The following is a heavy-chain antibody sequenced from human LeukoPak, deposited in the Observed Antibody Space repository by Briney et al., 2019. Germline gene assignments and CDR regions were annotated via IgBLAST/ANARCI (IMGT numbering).Heavy chain of an antibody. J-gene: IGHJ4*02. CDR2: IDPSDSYT. CDR3: ARLTPYQLPDY. V-gene: IGHV5-10-1*01. Sequence: GGSLEISFKGSGYRFTSYWIRWVRPMPGKGGGGMGRIDPSDSYTNYSPSFQGHVTISADKSISTAYLQWSSLKASDTAMYYCARLTPYQLPDYWGQGTLVTVSS. CDR1: GYRFTSYW. D-gene: IGHD2-2*01.